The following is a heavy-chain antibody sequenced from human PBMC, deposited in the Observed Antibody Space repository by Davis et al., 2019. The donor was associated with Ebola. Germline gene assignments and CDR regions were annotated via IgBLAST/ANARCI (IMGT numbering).Heavy chain of an antibody. J-gene: IGHJ6*02. CDR1: GGTFSSYA. CDR2: IIPIFGTV. Sequence: SSVTVSCMASGGTFSSYAISWVRQAPGQGLEWMGGIIPIFGTVNYAQKFQGRVTITADKSTSTAYMELSSLRSEDTAVYYCARDRSSSAYYYYGMDVWGQGTTVTVSS. V-gene: IGHV1-69*06. D-gene: IGHD6-6*01. CDR3: ARDRSSSAYYYYGMDV.